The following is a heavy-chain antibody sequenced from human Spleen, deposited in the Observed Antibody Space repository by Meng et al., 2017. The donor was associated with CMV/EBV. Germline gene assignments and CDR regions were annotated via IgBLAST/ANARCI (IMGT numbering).Heavy chain of an antibody. CDR2: LSYDGSTE. Sequence: VQLVGSGGGVVQPGRSLGLSCAASGFTFSNFAIHWVRQAPGKGLEWVAVLSYDGSTEHYADSLKGRFTISRDNSKNTLYLQMNSLRPEDTAVYYCAKDVRGVAGPFDYWGQGTLVTVSS. J-gene: IGHJ4*02. CDR1: GFTFSNFA. D-gene: IGHD3-10*02. CDR3: AKDVRGVAGPFDY. V-gene: IGHV3-30-3*01.